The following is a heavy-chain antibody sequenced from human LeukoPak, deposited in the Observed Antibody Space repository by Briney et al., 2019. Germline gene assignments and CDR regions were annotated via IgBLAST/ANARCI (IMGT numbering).Heavy chain of an antibody. J-gene: IGHJ2*01. D-gene: IGHD5-12*01. Sequence: SESLSLTCTVSGGSIGSYYCSWVRQPAREGLEWIGRIYTSGGTVYNPSLKSRVTMSVDTSKNQFSLNLCSVTAADTAVYYCARALVRATMVWYFDLWGRGTLVTVSS. CDR2: IYTSGGT. V-gene: IGHV4-4*07. CDR3: ARALVRATMVWYFDL. CDR1: GGSIGSYY.